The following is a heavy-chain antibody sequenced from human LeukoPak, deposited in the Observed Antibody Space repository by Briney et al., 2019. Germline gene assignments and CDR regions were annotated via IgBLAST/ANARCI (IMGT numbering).Heavy chain of an antibody. J-gene: IGHJ4*02. V-gene: IGHV4-59*12. CDR2: IYYSGST. D-gene: IGHD3-3*01. CDR1: GGSISSYY. Sequence: SETLSLTCTVSGGSISSYYWSWIRQPPGKGLEWIGYIYYSGSTNYNPSLKSRVTISVDTSKNQFSLKLSSVTAADTAVYYCARGLTITIFGVVISPPVDYWGQGTLVTVSS. CDR3: ARGLTITIFGVVISPPVDY.